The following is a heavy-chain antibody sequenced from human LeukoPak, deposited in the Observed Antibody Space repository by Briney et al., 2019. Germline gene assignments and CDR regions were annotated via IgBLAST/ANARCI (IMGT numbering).Heavy chain of an antibody. CDR3: AKDKGYSSGWPFDY. J-gene: IGHJ4*02. Sequence: GGSLRLSCAASGFTFSSYAMSWVHQAPGKGLEWVSAISGSGGSTYYADSVKGRFTISRDNSKNTLYLQMNSLRAEDTAVYYCAKDKGYSSGWPFDYWGQGTLVTVSS. CDR1: GFTFSSYA. CDR2: ISGSGGST. V-gene: IGHV3-23*01. D-gene: IGHD6-19*01.